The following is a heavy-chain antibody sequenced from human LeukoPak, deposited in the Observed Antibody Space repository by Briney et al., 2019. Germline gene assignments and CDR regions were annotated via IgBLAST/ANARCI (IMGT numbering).Heavy chain of an antibody. Sequence: GGSLRLSCAASGFTFSTYSIDWVRQVPGKGLEWISYISSSSSTIDFADSVKGRFTISRDNARNSVYLQMNSLRAEDTAVNYCARVHTSSYAADLWGQGTLVTVSS. V-gene: IGHV3-48*04. CDR2: ISSSSSTI. CDR1: GFTFSTYS. D-gene: IGHD3-22*01. J-gene: IGHJ5*02. CDR3: ARVHTSSYAADL.